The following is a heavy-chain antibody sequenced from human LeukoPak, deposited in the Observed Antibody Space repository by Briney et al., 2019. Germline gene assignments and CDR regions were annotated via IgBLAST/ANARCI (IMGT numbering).Heavy chain of an antibody. CDR3: ARVGMAAGDY. CDR1: GGSISSYY. J-gene: IGHJ4*02. CDR2: IYHSGST. V-gene: IGHV4-38-2*02. Sequence: SETLSLTCTVSGGSISSYYWNWIRQPPGKGLEWIGSIYHSGSTYYNPSLKSRVTISVDTSKNQFSLKLSSVTAADTAVYYRARVGMAAGDYWGQGTLVTVSS. D-gene: IGHD6-13*01.